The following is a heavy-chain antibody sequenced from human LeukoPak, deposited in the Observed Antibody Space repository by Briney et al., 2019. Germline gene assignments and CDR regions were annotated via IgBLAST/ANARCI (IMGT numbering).Heavy chain of an antibody. CDR2: IYSGGST. CDR1: GFTVSSNY. J-gene: IGHJ6*02. Sequence: GGSLRLSCAASGFTVSSNYMSWVRQAPGKGLEWVSVIYSGGSTYYADSVKGRFTISRHNSKNTLYLQMNSLRAEDTAVYYCARDPTAMVRGYYYYGMDVWGQGTTVTVSS. V-gene: IGHV3-53*04. CDR3: ARDPTAMVRGYYYYGMDV. D-gene: IGHD5-18*01.